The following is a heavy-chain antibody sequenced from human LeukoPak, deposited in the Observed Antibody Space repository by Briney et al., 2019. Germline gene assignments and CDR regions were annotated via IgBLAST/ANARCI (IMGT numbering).Heavy chain of an antibody. CDR2: MNPNSGNT. Sequence: GASVKVSFKSSGYTFTSYDINWVRQATGQGLEWMGWMNPNSGNTGYAQKFQGRVTITRNTSISTAYMELSSLRSEDTAVYYCARGKGIVATIPYYYYYYMDVWGKGTTVTVSS. CDR1: GYTFTSYD. CDR3: ARGKGIVATIPYYYYYYMDV. V-gene: IGHV1-8*03. J-gene: IGHJ6*03. D-gene: IGHD5-12*01.